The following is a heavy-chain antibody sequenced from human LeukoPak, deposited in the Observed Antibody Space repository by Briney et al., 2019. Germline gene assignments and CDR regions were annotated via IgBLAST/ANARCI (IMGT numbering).Heavy chain of an antibody. CDR3: ARAGYDILTGYYDYYYYGMDV. CDR1: GGTFISYA. V-gene: IGHV1-69*13. CDR2: IIPIFGTA. J-gene: IGHJ6*02. Sequence: SVKVSCKASGGTFISYAISWVRQAPGQGLEWMGGIIPIFGTANYAQKFQGRVTITADESTSTAYMELSSLRSEDTAVYYCARAGYDILTGYYDYYYYGMDVWGQGTTVTVSS. D-gene: IGHD3-9*01.